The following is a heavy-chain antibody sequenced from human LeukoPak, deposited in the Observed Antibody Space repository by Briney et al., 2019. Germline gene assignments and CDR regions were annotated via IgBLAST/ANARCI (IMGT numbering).Heavy chain of an antibody. CDR3: ARARGEVTRGAFDI. J-gene: IGHJ3*02. Sequence: PETLSLTCAVYGVSFSGYYWSSIRQPPGKGLEWVGEINHSGSTNYNPSLKSRVTISVGTSKTQFSLKLSSVTAADTAVYYCARARGEVTRGAFDIWRQGTMVTVSS. CDR1: GVSFSGYY. CDR2: INHSGST. D-gene: IGHD3-10*01. V-gene: IGHV4-34*01.